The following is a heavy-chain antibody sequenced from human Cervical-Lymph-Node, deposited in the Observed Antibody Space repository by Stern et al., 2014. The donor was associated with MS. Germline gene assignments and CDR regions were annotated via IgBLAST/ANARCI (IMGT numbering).Heavy chain of an antibody. J-gene: IGHJ4*02. CDR1: GFTVSSNY. Sequence: EVQLVESGGGLIQPGGSLRLSCAASGFTVSSNYMSWVRQAPGKGLEWVSVMYADGTIYYADHVKGRFTLSTDNPKNTLHLQIDSLRAEDTAVYYCAGSGSFEYWGQGTLVIVSS. CDR3: AGSGSFEY. D-gene: IGHD3-10*01. CDR2: MYADGTI. V-gene: IGHV3-53*01.